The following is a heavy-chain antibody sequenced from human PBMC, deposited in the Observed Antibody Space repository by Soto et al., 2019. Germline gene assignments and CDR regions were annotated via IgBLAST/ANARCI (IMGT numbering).Heavy chain of an antibody. D-gene: IGHD3-3*01. Sequence: GASVKVSCKASGGTFSSYAISWVRQAPGQGLEWMGGIIPIFGTANYAQKFQGRVTITADESTSTAYMELSSLRSEDTAVYYCARVVSIFGVAPFDYWGQGTLVTVSS. CDR2: IIPIFGTA. CDR3: ARVVSIFGVAPFDY. V-gene: IGHV1-69*13. J-gene: IGHJ4*02. CDR1: GGTFSSYA.